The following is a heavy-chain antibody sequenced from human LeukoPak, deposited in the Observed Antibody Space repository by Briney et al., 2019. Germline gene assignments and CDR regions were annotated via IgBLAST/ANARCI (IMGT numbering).Heavy chain of an antibody. CDR3: ARGTTGWYSPSF. Sequence: ASVKVSCKASGYTFTSYSVHWVRQAPGQGLEWMGIINPSGGSTSYAQKFQGRFTMTRDTSTTTVYMQPSSLTSDDTAVYNCARGTTGWYSPSFWGQGTLVTVSS. CDR2: INPSGGST. D-gene: IGHD6-19*01. CDR1: GYTFTSYS. V-gene: IGHV1-46*01. J-gene: IGHJ4*02.